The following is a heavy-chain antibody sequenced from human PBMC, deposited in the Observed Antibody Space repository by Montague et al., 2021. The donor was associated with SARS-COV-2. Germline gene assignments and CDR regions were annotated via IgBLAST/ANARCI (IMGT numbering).Heavy chain of an antibody. D-gene: IGHD3-10*01. CDR2: ISDSGST. J-gene: IGHJ6*02. Sequence: SETLSLTCCVSGTSITSYYWNWIRQPPGKGLEWIGYISDSGSTNYSPSLKSRVTMSVDTSKNQMSLKLTSVTAADTAVYYCARGCLSYFGAGSHCYGMDVWGQGTMVTVS. CDR3: ARGCLSYFGAGSHCYGMDV. CDR1: GTSITSYY. V-gene: IGHV4-59*01.